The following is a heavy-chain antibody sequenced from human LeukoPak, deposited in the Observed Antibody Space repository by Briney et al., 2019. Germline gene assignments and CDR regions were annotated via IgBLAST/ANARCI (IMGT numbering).Heavy chain of an antibody. V-gene: IGHV1-46*01. CDR1: GYTFTSNY. J-gene: IGHJ4*02. CDR2: IFPRDGST. Sequence: ASVKVSCKASGYTFTSNYIHWVRQAPGQGLEWMGMIFPRDGSTSYAQKFQGRVTVTRDTSTSTVHMELSGLRSEDTAVYYCARDQEGFDYWGQGTLVTVSS. CDR3: ARDQEGFDY.